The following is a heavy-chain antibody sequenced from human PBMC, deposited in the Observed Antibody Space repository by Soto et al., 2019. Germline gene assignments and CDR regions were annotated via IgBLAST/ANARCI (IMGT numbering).Heavy chain of an antibody. CDR2: IYPGDSDT. CDR3: ATKPFGNYGMDV. J-gene: IGHJ6*02. Sequence: GESLKISCKGSGFYFASYWIGWVRQMPGKGLEWMGNIYPGDSDTTYSPSLHGQVTISADKSINTAYLQFSGLKASDTAIYYCATKPFGNYGMDVWGQGTKVTVSS. CDR1: GFYFASYW. V-gene: IGHV5-51*01. D-gene: IGHD3-10*01.